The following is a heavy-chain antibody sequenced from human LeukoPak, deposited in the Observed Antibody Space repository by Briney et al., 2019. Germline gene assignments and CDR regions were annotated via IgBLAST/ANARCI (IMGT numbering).Heavy chain of an antibody. CDR1: GYTFTSYY. D-gene: IGHD6-19*01. Sequence: ASVKVSCKASGYTFTSYYMHWVRQAPGQGLEWMGIVNPSGGSTSYAQKFQGRVTMTRDTSTSTVYMELSSLRSEDTAVYYCARDSSGWYGWFDPWGQGTLVTVSS. CDR3: ARDSSGWYGWFDP. J-gene: IGHJ5*02. CDR2: VNPSGGST. V-gene: IGHV1-46*01.